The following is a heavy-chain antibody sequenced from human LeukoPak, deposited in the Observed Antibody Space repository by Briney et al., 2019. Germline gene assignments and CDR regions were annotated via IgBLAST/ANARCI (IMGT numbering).Heavy chain of an antibody. J-gene: IGHJ6*03. Sequence: PSETLSLTCAVYGGSFSGYYWSWIRQPPGKGLEWIGEINHSGSTNYNPSLKSRVTISVDTSKNQFSLKLSSVTAADTAVYYCARSFRHPHQSRDRTPQPYYMDVWGKGTTVTVSS. CDR3: ARSFRHPHQSRDRTPQPYYMDV. D-gene: IGHD1-14*01. CDR1: GGSFSGYY. V-gene: IGHV4-34*01. CDR2: INHSGST.